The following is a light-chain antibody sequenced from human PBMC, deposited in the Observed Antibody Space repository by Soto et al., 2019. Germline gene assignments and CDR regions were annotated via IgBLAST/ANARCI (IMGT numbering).Light chain of an antibody. CDR3: TSWTASTTMI. CDR1: SSDIGAYNF. V-gene: IGLV2-14*03. J-gene: IGLJ2*01. Sequence: QSALTQPASVSGSPGQSITISCTGTSSDIGAYNFVSWYQQHPGKAPKLMLYDVNIRPSGVSNRFSGSKSGNTASLTISGLQAVDEAEYYCTSWTASTTMIFGGGTKVTVL. CDR2: DVN.